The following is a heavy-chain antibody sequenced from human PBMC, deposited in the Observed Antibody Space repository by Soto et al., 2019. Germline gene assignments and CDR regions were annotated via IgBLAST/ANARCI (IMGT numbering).Heavy chain of an antibody. CDR3: VPLYYYDTSGPGRVY. D-gene: IGHD3-22*01. Sequence: GGSLRLSCSASGFTFSRHSMHWVRQAPGKGLEYVSAIDNNGDTTYYADSVKGRFTISRDNSKNTLYLQMSSLRVEDTAVYYCVPLYYYDTSGPGRVYWGQGTLLTVSS. CDR2: IDNNGDTT. V-gene: IGHV3-64D*08. CDR1: GFTFSRHS. J-gene: IGHJ4*02.